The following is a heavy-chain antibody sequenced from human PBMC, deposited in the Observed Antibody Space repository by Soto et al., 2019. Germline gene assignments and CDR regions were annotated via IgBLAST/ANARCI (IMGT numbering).Heavy chain of an antibody. D-gene: IGHD2-2*01. CDR3: ARLIPGVEAWFDP. CDR1: GYTFTNFG. J-gene: IGHJ5*02. CDR2: ISADADPP. Sequence: ASVQVSRKASGYTFTNFGVTWVRRAAGQVLEWMGWISADADPPNDAEKCQCRVTRTIDTSTITAYMDRRSLTSDDTAFYYCARLIPGVEAWFDPWGQGTLVTVSS. V-gene: IGHV1-18*01.